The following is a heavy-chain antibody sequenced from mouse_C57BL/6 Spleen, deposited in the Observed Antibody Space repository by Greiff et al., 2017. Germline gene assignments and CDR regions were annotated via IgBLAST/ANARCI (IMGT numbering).Heavy chain of an antibody. CDR1: GYTFTSYW. V-gene: IGHV1-59*01. D-gene: IGHD3-2*02. J-gene: IGHJ4*01. CDR3: ARRTDDSSGYVGPMDY. Sequence: QVQLQQPGAELVRPGTSVKLSCKASGYTFTSYWMHWVKQRPGQGLAWIGVIDPSDSYTNYNQKFKGKATLTVATSSSTAYMQLSSLASEDSAVYYCARRTDDSSGYVGPMDYWGQGTSVTVSS. CDR2: IDPSDSYT.